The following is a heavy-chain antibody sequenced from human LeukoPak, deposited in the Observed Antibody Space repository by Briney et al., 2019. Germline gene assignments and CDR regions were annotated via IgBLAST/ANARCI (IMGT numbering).Heavy chain of an antibody. Sequence: SETLSLTCAVYGGSFSGYYWSWIRQPPGKGLEWIGEINHSGSTNYNPSLKSRVTISVDTSKNQFSLKLSSVTAADTAVYYCARRGYSYRYYYMDVWGKGTTVTVSS. V-gene: IGHV4-34*01. CDR1: GGSFSGYY. D-gene: IGHD5-18*01. CDR3: ARRGYSYRYYYMDV. J-gene: IGHJ6*03. CDR2: INHSGST.